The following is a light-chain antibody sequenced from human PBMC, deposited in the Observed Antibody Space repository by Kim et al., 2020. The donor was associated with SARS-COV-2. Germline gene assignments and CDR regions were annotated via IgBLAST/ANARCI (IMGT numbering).Light chain of an antibody. CDR3: QQSISYPT. CDR2: KAS. CDR1: QSISSW. V-gene: IGKV1-5*03. J-gene: IGKJ1*01. Sequence: SESVRDSVTITCRARQSISSWLAWYQQKPGKAPKLLIYKASNLQSGVPSRFSGSGSGTEFTLTISSLQPDDFATYYCQQSISYPTFGQGTKVDIK.